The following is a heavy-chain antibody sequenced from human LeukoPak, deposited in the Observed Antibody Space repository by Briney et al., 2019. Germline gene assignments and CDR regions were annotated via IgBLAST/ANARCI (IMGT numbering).Heavy chain of an antibody. J-gene: IGHJ3*02. V-gene: IGHV4-59*01. CDR3: ARDFRGSVDAFDI. CDR2: IYYSGST. CDR1: GGSISSYY. Sequence: SETLSLTCTVSGGSISSYYWSWIRQPPGKGLEWIGYIYYSGSTNYNPSLKSRVSISVDTSKNQFSLKLSSVTAADTAVYYCARDFRGSVDAFDIWGQGTMVAVSS.